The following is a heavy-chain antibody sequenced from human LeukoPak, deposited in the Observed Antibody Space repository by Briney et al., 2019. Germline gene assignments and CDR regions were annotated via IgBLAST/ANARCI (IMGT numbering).Heavy chain of an antibody. CDR2: IYTSGST. Sequence: SETLSLTCTVSGGSISSYYWSWIRQPAGKGLEWIGRIYTSGSTNYNPSLKSRVTMSVDTSKNQFSLKLSSVTAADTAVYYCAREARDDSSGYYYLLDYWGQGTLVTVSS. J-gene: IGHJ4*02. D-gene: IGHD3-22*01. V-gene: IGHV4-4*07. CDR1: GGSISSYY. CDR3: AREARDDSSGYYYLLDY.